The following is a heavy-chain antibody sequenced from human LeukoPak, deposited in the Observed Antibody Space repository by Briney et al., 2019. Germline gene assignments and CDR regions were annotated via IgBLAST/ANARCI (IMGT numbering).Heavy chain of an antibody. CDR2: ISGSGGST. CDR3: ARDVCSGGSCYSFDY. CDR1: GFTFSSYA. Sequence: GGSLRLSCAASGFTFSSYAMSWVRQAPGKGLEWVSAISGSGGSTYYADSVKGRFTISRDNSKNTLYLQMNSLRAEDTAVYYCARDVCSGGSCYSFDYWGQGTLVTVSS. J-gene: IGHJ4*02. V-gene: IGHV3-23*01. D-gene: IGHD2-15*01.